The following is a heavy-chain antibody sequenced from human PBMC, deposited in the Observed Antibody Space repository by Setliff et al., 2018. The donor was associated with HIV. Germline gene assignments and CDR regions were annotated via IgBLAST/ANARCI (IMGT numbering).Heavy chain of an antibody. V-gene: IGHV1-2*02. J-gene: IGHJ4*02. CDR3: ARQLSNSFDS. CDR2: ISPNNGDT. D-gene: IGHD1-1*01. Sequence: ASVKVSCKASGYTFTDYFLQWVRQAPGQGLEWMGWISPNNGDTTIPRRFRGRVTLTRDTSINTAYLELSGLRSDDTAVYFCARQLSNSFDSWGRETWSPSPQ. CDR1: GYTFTDYF.